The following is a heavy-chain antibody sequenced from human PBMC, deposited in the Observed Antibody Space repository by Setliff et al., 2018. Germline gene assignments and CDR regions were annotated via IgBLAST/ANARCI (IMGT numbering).Heavy chain of an antibody. Sequence: GESLKISCKGPGYSFSTCWIGWVRQMPGKGLEWMGFIYPGDSITRYSPSFQGQVTISVDKSINTAYLQWSSVRASDTDIYYCARHPYYYGSGTYLDNNNRWFDPWGQGTLVTVSS. CDR1: GYSFSTCW. J-gene: IGHJ5*02. CDR2: IYPGDSIT. V-gene: IGHV5-51*01. CDR3: ARHPYYYGSGTYLDNNNRWFDP. D-gene: IGHD3-10*01.